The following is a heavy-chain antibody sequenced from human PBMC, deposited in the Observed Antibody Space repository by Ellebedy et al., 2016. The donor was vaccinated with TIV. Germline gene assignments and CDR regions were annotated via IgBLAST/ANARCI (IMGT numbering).Heavy chain of an antibody. CDR3: ARGSRYDYVWGIYRSYPFDI. CDR2: ISYDGSNK. V-gene: IGHV3-30*01. Sequence: GESLKISCAASGFTFSSSAMHWVRQAPGKGLEWVGVISYDGSNKYYADSVTGRFTISRDNSKNTVYLQMKSLRVEDTALYYRARGSRYDYVWGIYRSYPFDIWGQGTMLTVSS. CDR1: GFTFSSSA. D-gene: IGHD3-16*02. J-gene: IGHJ3*02.